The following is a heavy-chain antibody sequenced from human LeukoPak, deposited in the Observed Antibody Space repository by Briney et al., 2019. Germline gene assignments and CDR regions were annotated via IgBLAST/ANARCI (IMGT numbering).Heavy chain of an antibody. CDR3: ATYYYASGSSD. V-gene: IGHV3-11*03. CDR1: GFIFSDYS. D-gene: IGHD3-10*01. CDR2: ISTHSTYT. J-gene: IGHJ4*02. Sequence: GGSLRLSCAASGFIFSDYSMSWIRKAPGKGLEWVSYISTHSTYTHYADSVRGRFTISRDNAKNSLYLQMNSLRAEDTAVYYCATYYYASGSSDWGQGTLVTVSS.